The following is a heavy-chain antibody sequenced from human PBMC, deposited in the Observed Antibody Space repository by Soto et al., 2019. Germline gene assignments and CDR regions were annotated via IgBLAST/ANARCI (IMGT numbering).Heavy chain of an antibody. V-gene: IGHV4-31*03. Sequence: SETLSLTCTVSDDSLTTNKYAWTWIRQNPEKGLEWIGYVYSNGNTRSSPSLQSRVSMSVDTSKSHFSLRLSSVTAADTAVYFCARASYFRPSGSYYFVSWGQGALVTAPQ. CDR3: ARASYFRPSGSYYFVS. J-gene: IGHJ4*02. D-gene: IGHD3-10*01. CDR2: VYSNGNT. CDR1: DDSLTTNKYA.